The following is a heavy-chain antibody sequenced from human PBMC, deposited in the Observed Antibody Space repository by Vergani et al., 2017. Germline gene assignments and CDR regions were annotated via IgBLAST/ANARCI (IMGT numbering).Heavy chain of an antibody. CDR3: ARGSCLGGSCYKPRWDY. CDR2: IHTSGST. J-gene: IGHJ4*02. Sequence: QVQLQESGPGLVKPSQTLSLTCTVSGGSINSHNYYWSWIRQPAGKGLEWIGRIHTSGSTNYNPSLKSRVTMSEDTSKNQFSLNLTSVTAADTAVYFCARGSCLGGSCYKPRWDYWGQGILVTVSS. D-gene: IGHD2-15*01. CDR1: GGSINSHNYY. V-gene: IGHV4-61*02.